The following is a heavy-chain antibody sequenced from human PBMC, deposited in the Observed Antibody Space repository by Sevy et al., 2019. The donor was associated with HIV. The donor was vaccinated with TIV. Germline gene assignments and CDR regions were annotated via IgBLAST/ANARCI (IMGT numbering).Heavy chain of an antibody. J-gene: IGHJ4*02. Sequence: GGSLRLSCAASGFTFSSYAMSWVRQAPGKGLEWVSAISGSGYLTYYTDSVKGRFTISRDNSKNTLYLQMNSLRAEDTAVYYCAKDSDSGYPGFYFDYWGQGTLVTVSS. CDR1: GFTFSSYA. V-gene: IGHV3-23*01. CDR3: AKDSDSGYPGFYFDY. CDR2: ISGSGYLT. D-gene: IGHD5-12*01.